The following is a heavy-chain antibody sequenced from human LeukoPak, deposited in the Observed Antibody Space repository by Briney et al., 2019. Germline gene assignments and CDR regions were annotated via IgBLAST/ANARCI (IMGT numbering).Heavy chain of an antibody. J-gene: IGHJ6*03. D-gene: IGHD4-17*01. CDR2: IYTSGST. Sequence: SETLSLTCTVSGGSISSYYWSWIRQPPGKGLEWIGYIYTSGSTYYNPSLKSRVTISVDTSKNQFSLKLSSVTAADTAVYYCARLRYGDFYYYYYMDVWGKGTTVTVSS. V-gene: IGHV4-4*09. CDR1: GGSISSYY. CDR3: ARLRYGDFYYYYYMDV.